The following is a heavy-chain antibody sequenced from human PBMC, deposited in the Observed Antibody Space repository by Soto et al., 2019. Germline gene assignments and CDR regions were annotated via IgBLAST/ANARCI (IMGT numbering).Heavy chain of an antibody. J-gene: IGHJ4*02. CDR3: AKDLTYYGSAPGSDYNPISEAY. CDR1: GFTFSSYW. CDR2: INQDGSEK. D-gene: IGHD3-10*01. V-gene: IGHV3-7*01. Sequence: PGGSLRLSCAASGFTFSSYWMTWVRQAPGKGLEWVANINQDGSEKYYVDSVRGRFSISRDNAKNSLSLQMSSLRAEDTAVYYCAKDLTYYGSAPGSDYNPISEAYWGQGTLVTVSS.